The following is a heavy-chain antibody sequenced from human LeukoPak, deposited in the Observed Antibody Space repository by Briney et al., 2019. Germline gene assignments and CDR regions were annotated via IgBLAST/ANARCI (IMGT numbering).Heavy chain of an antibody. V-gene: IGHV3-15*01. CDR3: TTAYYYDSSGYYSPVGY. Sequence: PGGSLRLSCAASGSTFSNAWMSWVRQAPGKGLEWVGRIKSKTDGGTTDYAAPVKGRFTISRDDSKNTLYLQMNSLKTEDTAVYYCTTAYYYDSSGYYSPVGYWGQGTLVTVSS. CDR2: IKSKTDGGTT. J-gene: IGHJ4*02. CDR1: GSTFSNAW. D-gene: IGHD3-22*01.